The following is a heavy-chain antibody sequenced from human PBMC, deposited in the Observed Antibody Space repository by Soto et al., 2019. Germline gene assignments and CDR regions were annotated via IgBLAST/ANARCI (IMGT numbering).Heavy chain of an antibody. CDR1: VFMFSTYA. V-gene: IGHV3-30-3*01. J-gene: IGHJ5*02. CDR2: ISYDGSDI. CDR3: ARDQGRTVTRGDWFDP. D-gene: IGHD6-19*01. Sequence: GWSLRLSCASSVFMFSTYAMYWVRQAPGKGLEWVAVISYDGSDIYYGDSGKGRFTISRDNSRNTLYLEMNSLQTEDTAVFYCARDQGRTVTRGDWFDPWGQGTLVTVSS.